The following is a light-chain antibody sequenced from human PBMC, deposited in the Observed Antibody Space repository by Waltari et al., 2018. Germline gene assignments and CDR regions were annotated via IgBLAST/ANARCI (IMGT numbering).Light chain of an antibody. CDR2: NTN. V-gene: IGLV3-19*01. CDR1: IRSKYY. Sequence: SDLTQDPAVSVALGLTVTIPCQGYIRSKYYASWYQQKSGQAPVLVLYNTNHRPSGIPDRVSGSSSGDTASLTITGAQAEDEGDYYCNSRDTSPNHLVFGGGTKLTVL. J-gene: IGLJ2*01. CDR3: NSRDTSPNHLV.